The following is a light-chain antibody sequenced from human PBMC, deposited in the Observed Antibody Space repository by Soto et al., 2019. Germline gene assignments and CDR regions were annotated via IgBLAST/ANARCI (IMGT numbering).Light chain of an antibody. CDR2: GAS. V-gene: IGKV3-20*01. CDR3: QQYGISPTWT. CDR1: QRIAVTY. Sequence: EVVLTQSPGTLSLSPGERATLSCRASQRIAVTYLAWYQQKPGQPPRLLIYGASNRVTGIPDRFSGSGSGTDFTLTISRLEPEDFAEYFCQQYGISPTWTFGQGTKVEIK. J-gene: IGKJ1*01.